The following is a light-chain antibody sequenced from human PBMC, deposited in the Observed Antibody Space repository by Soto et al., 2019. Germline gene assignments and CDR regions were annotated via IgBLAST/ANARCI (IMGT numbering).Light chain of an antibody. Sequence: EMVLTQSPGTLSSSPGEGATLSCRASQSVSTNFFAWYQQKPGQAPRLLIYGASTRATGIPDRFSGSGSGTDFTLTISRLEPEDFAVYYCQQYGRTSWTFGRGTKVEIK. CDR3: QQYGRTSWT. CDR1: QSVSTNF. V-gene: IGKV3-20*01. CDR2: GAS. J-gene: IGKJ1*01.